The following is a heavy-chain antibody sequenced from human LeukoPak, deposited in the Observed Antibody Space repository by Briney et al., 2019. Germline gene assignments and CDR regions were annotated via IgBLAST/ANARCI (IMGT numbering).Heavy chain of an antibody. CDR1: GFTFSSYA. D-gene: IGHD5-18*01. CDR3: ARAGSIQMYYFDY. Sequence: GGSLRLSCAASGFTFSSYAMSWVRQAPGKGLEWVSAISGSGGSTYYADSVKGRFTISRDNAKNSLYLQMNSLSAEDTAVYYCARAGSIQMYYFDYWGRGTLVTVPS. J-gene: IGHJ4*02. V-gene: IGHV3-23*01. CDR2: ISGSGGST.